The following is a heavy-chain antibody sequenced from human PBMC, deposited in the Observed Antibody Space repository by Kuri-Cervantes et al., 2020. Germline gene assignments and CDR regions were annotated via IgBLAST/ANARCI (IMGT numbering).Heavy chain of an antibody. D-gene: IGHD3-10*01. CDR2: IYYSGST. J-gene: IGHJ4*02. CDR3: ARSLGGASYYAY. Sequence: SETLSLTCTVSGGSISSGGYYWSWIRQPPGKGLEWIGYIYYSGSTNYNPSLKSRVTISVDTSKNQFSLKLSSVTAADTAVYYCARSLGGASYYAYWGQGTLVTVSS. V-gene: IGHV4-61*08. CDR1: GGSISSGGYY.